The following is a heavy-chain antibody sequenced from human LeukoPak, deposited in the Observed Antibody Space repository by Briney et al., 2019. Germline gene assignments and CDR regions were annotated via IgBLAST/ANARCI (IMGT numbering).Heavy chain of an antibody. D-gene: IGHD3-3*01. Sequence: PGGSLRLSCAVSGFTFSDHFLDWVRQAPGKGLEWVGRSRNKAKSYTTEYAASVKGRFTISRDDSKNSLYLHMNNLRAEDTAVYYCVAGVALDYWGQGALVTVSS. J-gene: IGHJ4*02. CDR2: SRNKAKSYTT. CDR3: VAGVALDY. V-gene: IGHV3-72*01. CDR1: GFTFSDHF.